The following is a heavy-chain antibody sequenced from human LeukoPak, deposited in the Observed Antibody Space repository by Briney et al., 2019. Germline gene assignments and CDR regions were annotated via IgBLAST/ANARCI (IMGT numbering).Heavy chain of an antibody. J-gene: IGHJ4*02. Sequence: GGSRQISGQGFGSLFTTYWIGGARQLPGKGREWMGIIYPGDSDTTYSPSFEGQVTISADKSITTAYLQWSTLKASDTAMYYCARPDLGSSSGSDYWGQGTLVSVSS. CDR3: ARPDLGSSSGSDY. CDR2: IYPGDSDT. V-gene: IGHV5-51*01. D-gene: IGHD6-6*01. CDR1: GSLFTTYW.